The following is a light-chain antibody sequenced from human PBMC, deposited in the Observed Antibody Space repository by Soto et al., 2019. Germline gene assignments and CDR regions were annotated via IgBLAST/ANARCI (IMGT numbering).Light chain of an antibody. V-gene: IGLV1-40*01. J-gene: IGLJ3*02. CDR3: QSFGSSLSGVV. Sequence: QSVLTQPPSVSGAPGQRVTISCTGSSSNIGAGYDVHWYQQLPGTAPKLLIYGNINRPSGVPDRFSGSKSGTSASLAITGLQAEDDADYYCQSFGSSLSGVVFGGGTKLPVL. CDR2: GNI. CDR1: SSNIGAGYD.